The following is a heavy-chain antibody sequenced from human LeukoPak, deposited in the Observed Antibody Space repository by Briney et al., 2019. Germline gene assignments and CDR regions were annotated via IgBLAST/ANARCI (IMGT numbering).Heavy chain of an antibody. CDR3: ARGPILYCSSTSCYLGRYYYYYYGMDV. J-gene: IGHJ6*02. Sequence: ASVKVSCKASGFTFTSSAMQWVRQARGQRLEWIGWIVVGSGNTNYAQKFQERVTITRDMSTSTAYMELSSLRSEDTAVYYCARGPILYCSSTSCYLGRYYYYYYGMDVWGQGTTVTVSS. CDR1: GFTFTSSA. V-gene: IGHV1-58*02. CDR2: IVVGSGNT. D-gene: IGHD2-2*01.